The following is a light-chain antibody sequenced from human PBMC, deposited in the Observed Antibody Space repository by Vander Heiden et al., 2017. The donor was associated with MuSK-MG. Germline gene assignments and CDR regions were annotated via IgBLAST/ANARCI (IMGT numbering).Light chain of an antibody. Sequence: QSALTQPALVSGSPGQSTTTSCTGSSSDAGSYILVTWSQQHPCKFPTLMIYEVSKRPSGVSNRFSGSKSGNTASLTISGLQAEDEADYYCCSYAGSSTLIVFGGGTQLTVL. V-gene: IGLV2-23*02. CDR2: EVS. CDR3: CSYAGSSTLIV. J-gene: IGLJ2*01. CDR1: SSDAGSYIL.